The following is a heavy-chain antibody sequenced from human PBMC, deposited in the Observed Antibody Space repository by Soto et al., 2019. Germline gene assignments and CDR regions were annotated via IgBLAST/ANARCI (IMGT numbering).Heavy chain of an antibody. CDR2: IYHSGST. CDR3: ASARDYGDNNWFDP. V-gene: IGHV4-4*02. Sequence: PSETLSLTCAVSGGSISSSNWWSWVRQPPGKGLEWIGEIYHSGSTNYNPSLKSRVTISVDKSKNQFSLKLSSVTAADTAVYYCASARDYGDNNWFDPWGQGTLVTVSS. J-gene: IGHJ5*02. D-gene: IGHD4-17*01. CDR1: GGSISSSNW.